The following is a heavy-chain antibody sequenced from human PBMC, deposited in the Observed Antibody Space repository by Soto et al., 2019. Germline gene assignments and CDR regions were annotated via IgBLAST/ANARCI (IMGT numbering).Heavy chain of an antibody. CDR1: GFSLSTSGVG. Sequence: DPTLVNPTQSLALTCTFSGFSLSTSGVGVGWIRQPPGKALEWLALIYWNDDKRYSPSLKSRLTITKDTSKNQVVLTMTNMDPVDTATYYCAHATYYYDSSGPLFDYWGQGTLVTVSS. D-gene: IGHD3-22*01. CDR2: IYWNDDK. J-gene: IGHJ4*02. V-gene: IGHV2-5*01. CDR3: AHATYYYDSSGPLFDY.